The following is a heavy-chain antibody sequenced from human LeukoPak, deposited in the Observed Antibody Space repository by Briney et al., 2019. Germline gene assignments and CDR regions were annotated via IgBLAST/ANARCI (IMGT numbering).Heavy chain of an antibody. V-gene: IGHV3-7*01. CDR2: IKQDGSEK. CDR1: GFTFSSYW. CDR3: ARKTPFYYYYMDV. Sequence: PGGSLRLSCAASGFTFSSYWMSWGRQAPGKGLEWVANIKQDGSEKYYVDSVKGRFTISRDNAKNSLYLQMNSLRAEDTAVYSCARKTPFYYYYMDVWGKGTTVTVSS. J-gene: IGHJ6*03.